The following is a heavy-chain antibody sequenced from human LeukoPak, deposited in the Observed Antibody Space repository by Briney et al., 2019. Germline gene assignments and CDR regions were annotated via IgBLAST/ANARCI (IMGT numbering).Heavy chain of an antibody. CDR2: ISSIGGST. Sequence: PGGSLRLSCAASGFTFSSYAMHWVRQAPGKGLEYVSAISSIGGSTYYANSVKGRFTISRDNSKNTLYLQMGSLRAEDMAVYYCARDQIRGLRFLDYWGQGTLVTVSS. D-gene: IGHD5-12*01. J-gene: IGHJ4*02. CDR3: ARDQIRGLRFLDY. CDR1: GFTFSSYA. V-gene: IGHV3-64*01.